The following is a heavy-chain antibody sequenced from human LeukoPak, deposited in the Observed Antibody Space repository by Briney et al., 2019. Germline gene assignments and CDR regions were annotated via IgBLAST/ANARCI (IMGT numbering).Heavy chain of an antibody. D-gene: IGHD3-10*01. V-gene: IGHV4-59*01. CDR2: IYYSGST. J-gene: IGHJ4*02. CDR3: ATSPRITMVRGVITPFDY. Sequence: SSETLSLTCTVSGVSISDYYWSWIRQPPGKGLEWIGYIYYSGSTNYNPSLKSRVTISVDTSKNQFSLKLSSVTAADTAVYYCATSPRITMVRGVITPFDYWGQGTLVTVSS. CDR1: GVSISDYY.